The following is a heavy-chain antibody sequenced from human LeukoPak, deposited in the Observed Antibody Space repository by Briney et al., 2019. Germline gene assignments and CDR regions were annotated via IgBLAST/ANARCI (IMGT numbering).Heavy chain of an antibody. CDR1: KFTFSSHD. CDR2: ISSSSGTI. Sequence: AGGSLRLSCAASKFTFSSHDMHWVRQAPGKGLEWVSFISSSSGTIYLADSVKGRFTISRDNARNSLYLQMNSLRAEDTALYYCVRDDGGSTFDTWGQGTMVTVSS. D-gene: IGHD3-10*01. J-gene: IGHJ3*02. CDR3: VRDDGGSTFDT. V-gene: IGHV3-48*03.